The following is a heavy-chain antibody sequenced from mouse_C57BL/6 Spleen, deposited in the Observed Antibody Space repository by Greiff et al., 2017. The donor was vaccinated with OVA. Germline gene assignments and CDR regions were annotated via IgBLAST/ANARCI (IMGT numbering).Heavy chain of an antibody. D-gene: IGHD2-5*01. V-gene: IGHV1-69*01. CDR3: ARWGSNYGFDY. J-gene: IGHJ2*01. CDR1: GYTFTSYW. Sequence: QVQLKQSGAELVMPGASVKLSCKASGYTFTSYWMHWVKQRPGQGLEWIGEIDPSDSYTNYNQKFKGKSTLTVDKSSSTAYMQLSSLTSEDSAVYYCARWGSNYGFDYWGQGTTLTVSS. CDR2: IDPSDSYT.